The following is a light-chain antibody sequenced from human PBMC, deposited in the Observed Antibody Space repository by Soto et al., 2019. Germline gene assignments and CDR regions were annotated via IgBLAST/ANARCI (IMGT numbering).Light chain of an antibody. Sequence: EIVLTQSPGTLSLSPGERATLSCRASESLSSRYSAWYQQKPGQAPRLLIYDVSSRATGIPARFSGSGSGTDFTLTISSLEPEDFAVYYCQQRSNWPPYTFGQGTKLEIK. CDR1: ESLSSRY. CDR2: DVS. V-gene: IGKV3D-20*02. CDR3: QQRSNWPPYT. J-gene: IGKJ2*01.